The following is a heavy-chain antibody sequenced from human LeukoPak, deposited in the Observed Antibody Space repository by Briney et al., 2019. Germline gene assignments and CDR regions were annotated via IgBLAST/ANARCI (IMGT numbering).Heavy chain of an antibody. V-gene: IGHV3-48*04. D-gene: IGHD3-10*01. Sequence: GGSLRLSCAASGFTFSSYSMNWVRQAPGKGLEWVSYISSSSSTIYYADSVKGRFTISRDNAKNSLYLQMNSLRAEDTAVYYCARLPNYGSGSCNWGQGTMVTVSS. CDR2: ISSSSSTI. J-gene: IGHJ3*01. CDR1: GFTFSSYS. CDR3: ARLPNYGSGSCN.